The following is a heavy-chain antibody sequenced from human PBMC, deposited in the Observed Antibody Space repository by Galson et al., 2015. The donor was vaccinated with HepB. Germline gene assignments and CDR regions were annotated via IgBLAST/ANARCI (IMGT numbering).Heavy chain of an antibody. CDR3: ARQTYCSSTSCYSRGSDAFDI. D-gene: IGHD2-2*01. CDR2: ISAYNGNT. CDR1: GYTFFRYG. V-gene: IGHV1-18*01. Sequence: SVKVSCKASGYTFFRYGISWVRQAPGQGLEWMAWISAYNGNTNYAQKFQGRVTMTTDTSTSTAYMELRSLRSDDTAVYYCARQTYCSSTSCYSRGSDAFDIWGQGTVVTVSS. J-gene: IGHJ3*02.